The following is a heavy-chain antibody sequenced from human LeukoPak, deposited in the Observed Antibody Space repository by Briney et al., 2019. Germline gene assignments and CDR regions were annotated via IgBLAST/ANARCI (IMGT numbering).Heavy chain of an antibody. CDR1: GFTFSSYW. CDR3: ARVNTIFGVVINYDSSGYAWSVGDY. V-gene: IGHV3-7*01. Sequence: GGSLRLSCAASGFTFSSYWMSWVRQAPGKGLEWVANIKQDGSEKYYVDSVKGRFTISRDNAKNSLYLQMNSLRAEDTAVYYCARVNTIFGVVINYDSSGYAWSVGDYWGQGTLVTVSS. D-gene: IGHD3-22*01. CDR2: IKQDGSEK. J-gene: IGHJ4*02.